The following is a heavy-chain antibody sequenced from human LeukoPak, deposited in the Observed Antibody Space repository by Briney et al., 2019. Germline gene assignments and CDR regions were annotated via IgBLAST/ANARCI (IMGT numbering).Heavy chain of an antibody. CDR1: GGSISSSSYY. CDR2: INHSGST. Sequence: SETLSLTCTVSGGSISSSSYYWSWIRQPPGKGLEWIGEINHSGSTNYNPSLKSRVTISVGSSKNQFSLKLSSVTAADTAVYYCARTDCSSISCYSDYWGQGTLVTVSS. J-gene: IGHJ4*02. V-gene: IGHV4-39*07. D-gene: IGHD2-2*02. CDR3: ARTDCSSISCYSDY.